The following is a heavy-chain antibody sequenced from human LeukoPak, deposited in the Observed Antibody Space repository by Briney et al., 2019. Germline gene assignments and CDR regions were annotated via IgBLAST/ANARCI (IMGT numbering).Heavy chain of an antibody. CDR3: ASLRDFDY. Sequence: SETLSLTCAVYGASFSGSYWSWIRQPPGRGLEWIGEINHSGCTNYNPSLKSRVTISVDTSKNQFSLKLSSVTAADTAVYYCASLRDFDYWGQGTLVTASS. V-gene: IGHV4-34*01. CDR2: INHSGCT. J-gene: IGHJ4*02. D-gene: IGHD3-3*01. CDR1: GASFSGSY.